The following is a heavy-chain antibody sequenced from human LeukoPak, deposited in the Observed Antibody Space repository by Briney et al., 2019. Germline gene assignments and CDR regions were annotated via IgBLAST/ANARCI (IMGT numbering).Heavy chain of an antibody. Sequence: SETLSLTCAVYGGSFSGYYWSWIRQPPGKGLEWIGEINHSGSTNYNPSLKSRVTISVDTSKNQFSLKLSSVTAADTAVYYCASTNCSSTSCQYFDYWGQGTLVTVSS. D-gene: IGHD2-2*01. V-gene: IGHV4-34*01. J-gene: IGHJ4*02. CDR2: INHSGST. CDR1: GGSFSGYY. CDR3: ASTNCSSTSCQYFDY.